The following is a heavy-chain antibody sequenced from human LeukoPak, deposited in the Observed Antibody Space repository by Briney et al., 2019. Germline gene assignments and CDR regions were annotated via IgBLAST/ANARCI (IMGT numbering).Heavy chain of an antibody. Sequence: SETLSLTCTVSGGSISSYYWSWIRQPPGKGLEWIGYIYYSGSTNYNPSLKSRVTISVDTSKNQFSLKLSSVTAADTAVYYCARDRLGSGWYEDAFDIWGQGTMVTVSS. V-gene: IGHV4-59*12. J-gene: IGHJ3*02. CDR2: IYYSGST. D-gene: IGHD6-19*01. CDR1: GGSISSYY. CDR3: ARDRLGSGWYEDAFDI.